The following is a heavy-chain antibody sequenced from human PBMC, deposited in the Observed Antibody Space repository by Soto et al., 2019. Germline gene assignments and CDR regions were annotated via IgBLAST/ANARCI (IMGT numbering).Heavy chain of an antibody. Sequence: ASVKVSCKASGYTFTSYGISWVRQAPGQGLEWMGWISAYNGNTNYAQKLQGRVTMTTDTSTSTAYMELRSLRSDDTAVYYCARWATAYYYYYYMDVWGKGTTVTVYS. CDR3: ARWATAYYYYYYMDV. CDR1: GYTFTSYG. CDR2: ISAYNGNT. D-gene: IGHD4-4*01. J-gene: IGHJ6*03. V-gene: IGHV1-18*01.